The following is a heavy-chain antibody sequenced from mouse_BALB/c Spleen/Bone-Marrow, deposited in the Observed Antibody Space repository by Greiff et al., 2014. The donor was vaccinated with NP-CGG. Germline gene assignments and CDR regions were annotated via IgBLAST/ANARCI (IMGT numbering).Heavy chain of an antibody. V-gene: IGHV14-3*02. Sequence: VQLVESGAELVKPGASVKLSCTASGFNIKDTYMHWVKQRPEQGLEWIGRIDPANGNTKYDPKFQGKATITADTSSNTAYLQLSSLTSEDTAVYYCALYYDYDVGYWGQGTTLTVSS. CDR1: GFNIKDTY. J-gene: IGHJ2*01. CDR3: ALYYDYDVGY. CDR2: IDPANGNT. D-gene: IGHD2-4*01.